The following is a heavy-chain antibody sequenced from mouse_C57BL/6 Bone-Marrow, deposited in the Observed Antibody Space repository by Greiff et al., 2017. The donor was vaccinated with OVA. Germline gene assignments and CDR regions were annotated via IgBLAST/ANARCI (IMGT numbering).Heavy chain of an antibody. Sequence: VQLQQSGAELVKPGASVTMSCKASGYTFTTYPIEWMKQNHGKSLEWIGNFHPYNDDTKYNEKLKGKATFTVEKSSSTVYLELSRLTSDDSAVYYCARPGDYDGDWFAYWGQGTLVTVSA. CDR2: FHPYNDDT. CDR3: ARPGDYDGDWFAY. D-gene: IGHD2-4*01. CDR1: GYTFTTYP. V-gene: IGHV1-47*01. J-gene: IGHJ3*01.